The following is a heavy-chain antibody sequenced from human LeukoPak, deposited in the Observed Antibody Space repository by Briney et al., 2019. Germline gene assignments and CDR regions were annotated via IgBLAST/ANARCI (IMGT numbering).Heavy chain of an antibody. CDR3: ARDFPYYYDFWSGYYSPIGGYYYYYMDV. J-gene: IGHJ6*03. D-gene: IGHD3-3*01. CDR2: INPNSGGT. CDR1: GYTFTGYY. Sequence: ASVKVSCKASGYTFTGYYMHWVRQAPGQGLEWMGWINPNSGGTNYAQKFQGRVTMTRDTSISTAYMELSSLRSEDMAVYYCARDFPYYYDFWSGYYSPIGGYYYYYMDVWGKGTTVTVSS. V-gene: IGHV1-2*02.